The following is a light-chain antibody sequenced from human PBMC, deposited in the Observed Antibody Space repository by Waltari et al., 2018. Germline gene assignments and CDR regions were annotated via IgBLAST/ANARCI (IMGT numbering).Light chain of an antibody. V-gene: IGLV1-44*01. CDR2: STT. CDR1: IYIIGINT. Sequence: QSVLTQPPSASGTPGRRVPISCSGTIYIIGINTVTWYQQFPGSAPKLLIFSTTQRPSGVPDRFSASKSGTSASLAINGLQAADEADYYCGAWDDGVKEWVFGGGTKLTVL. J-gene: IGLJ3*02. CDR3: GAWDDGVKEWV.